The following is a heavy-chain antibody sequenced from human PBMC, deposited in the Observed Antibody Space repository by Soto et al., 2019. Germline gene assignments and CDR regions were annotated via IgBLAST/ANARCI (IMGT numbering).Heavy chain of an antibody. J-gene: IGHJ5*02. CDR3: ASIAIAAAENWFDP. V-gene: IGHV4-61*01. CDR1: GGSVSSGSYY. D-gene: IGHD6-13*01. CDR2: NYYSGST. Sequence: QLQLQESGPGLVKPSETLSLACTVSGGSVSSGSYYWSWIRQPPGKALQWIGYNYYSGSTNYNPSHQSRVTIAVDTSKYQFSLKQSCVTAADTAVYYCASIAIAAAENWFDPWGQGNLVTVSS.